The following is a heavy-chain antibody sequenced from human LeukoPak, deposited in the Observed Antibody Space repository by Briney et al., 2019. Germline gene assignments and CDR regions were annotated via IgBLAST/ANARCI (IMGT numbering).Heavy chain of an antibody. V-gene: IGHV1-2*02. J-gene: IGHJ4*02. CDR3: ARDTYGSGSYLGYFDY. D-gene: IGHD3-10*01. CDR1: GYTFTGYY. CDR2: INPNSGGT. Sequence: ASVKVSCKASGYTFTGYYMHWVRPAPGQGLEWMGWINPNSGGTNYAQKFQGRVTMTRDTSISTAYMELSRLRSDDTAVYYCARDTYGSGSYLGYFDYWGQGTLVTVSS.